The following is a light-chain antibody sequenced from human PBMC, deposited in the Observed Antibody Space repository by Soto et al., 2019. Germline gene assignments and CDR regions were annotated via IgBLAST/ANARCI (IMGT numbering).Light chain of an antibody. CDR2: EAT. CDR3: SSYTNINTRACV. J-gene: IGLJ1*01. Sequence: QSALTQPASVSGSPGQSITISCAGTRSDIGASNSVSWYQHLPGRPPTLIIYEATNRPSGVSERFSGSKTGDTASLTISGLQAEDEAEYYCSSYTNINTRACVFGTGTKLTVL. CDR1: RSDIGASNS. V-gene: IGLV2-14*01.